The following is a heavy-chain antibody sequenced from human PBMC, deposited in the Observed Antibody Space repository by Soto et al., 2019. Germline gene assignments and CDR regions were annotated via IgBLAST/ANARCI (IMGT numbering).Heavy chain of an antibody. CDR3: ARASLSGGGGS. CDR2: IIPMLRTV. V-gene: IGHV1-69*01. J-gene: IGHJ5*02. Sequence: VLLEQSGAEVKKPGSSVKVSCKASGGSFSSSAISWVRQAPGQGLEWVGGIIPMLRTVNYAHKFQGRVTISADESTHTAYLDLDSLTSEDTAMYYCARASLSGGGGSWGQGTLVTVSS. CDR1: GGSFSSSA. D-gene: IGHD3-10*01.